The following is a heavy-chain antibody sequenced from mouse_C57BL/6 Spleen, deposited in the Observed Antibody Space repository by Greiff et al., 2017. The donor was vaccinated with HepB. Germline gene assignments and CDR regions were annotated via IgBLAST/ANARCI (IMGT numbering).Heavy chain of an antibody. Sequence: EVQVVESGEGLVKPGGSLKLSCAASGFTFSSYAMSWVRQTPEKRLEWVAYISSGGDYIYYADTVKGRFTISRDNARNTLYLQMSSLKSEDTAMYYCTRDYGNYPYYAMDYWGQGTSVTVSS. CDR1: GFTFSSYA. D-gene: IGHD2-1*01. J-gene: IGHJ4*01. V-gene: IGHV5-9-1*02. CDR3: TRDYGNYPYYAMDY. CDR2: ISSGGDYI.